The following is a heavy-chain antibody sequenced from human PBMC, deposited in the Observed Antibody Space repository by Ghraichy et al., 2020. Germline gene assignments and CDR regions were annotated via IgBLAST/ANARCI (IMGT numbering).Heavy chain of an antibody. Sequence: GGSLRLSCAASGFTFSNYEMNWVRQAPGKGLEWISYINTGGDYKNYAGSVAGRFTLSRDNAKKSLYLQMNSLRAEDTAVYYCAGDASPLHCSGYCPDAFGIWGQGTVVTVSS. J-gene: IGHJ3*02. CDR2: INTGGDYK. V-gene: IGHV3-48*03. D-gene: IGHD2-21*02. CDR3: AGDASPLHCSGYCPDAFGI. CDR1: GFTFSNYE.